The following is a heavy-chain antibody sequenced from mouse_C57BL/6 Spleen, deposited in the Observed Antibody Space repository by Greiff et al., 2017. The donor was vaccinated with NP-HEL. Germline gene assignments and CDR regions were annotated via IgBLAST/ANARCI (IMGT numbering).Heavy chain of an antibody. CDR2: INPNYGTT. J-gene: IGHJ1*03. V-gene: IGHV1-39*01. CDR1: GYSFTDYN. CDR3: ARFTTVSSYGYFDV. D-gene: IGHD1-1*01. Sequence: EVKLQQSGPELVKPGASVKISCKASGYSFTDYNMNWVKQSNGKSLEWIGVINPNYGTTSYNQQFKGKATLTVDQSSSTAYMQLNSLTSEDSAVYYCARFTTVSSYGYFDVWGTGTTVTVSS.